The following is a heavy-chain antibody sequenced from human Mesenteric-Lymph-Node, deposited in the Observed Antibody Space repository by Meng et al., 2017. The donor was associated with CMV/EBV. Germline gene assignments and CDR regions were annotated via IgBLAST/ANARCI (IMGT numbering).Heavy chain of an antibody. J-gene: IGHJ4*02. CDR3: AHRFGGYFDY. Sequence: CTFSGFSLRTREVAVGWIRQPPGEALEWLALIYWSDEIHYSPSLRSRGTITKDTSKNQVVLTMTSMDPVDTATYYCAHRFGGYFDYWGQGMLVTVSS. CDR1: GFSLRTREVA. V-gene: IGHV2-5*01. CDR2: IYWSDEI. D-gene: IGHD3-16*01.